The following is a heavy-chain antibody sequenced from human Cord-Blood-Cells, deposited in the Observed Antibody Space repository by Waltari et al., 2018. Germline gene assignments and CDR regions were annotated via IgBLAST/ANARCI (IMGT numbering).Heavy chain of an antibody. CDR1: GFSLSTRGVG. Sequence: QITLKESGPTLVKPTQTLTLTCTFSGFSLSTRGVGVGWIRQPPGPALEWLALIYWNDDKRYSPSLKSRLTITKDTSKNQVVLTMTNMDPVDTATYYCAHSNHIVVVPAAMPVYFDYWGQGTLVTVSS. CDR2: IYWNDDK. V-gene: IGHV2-5*01. D-gene: IGHD2-2*01. J-gene: IGHJ4*02. CDR3: AHSNHIVVVPAAMPVYFDY.